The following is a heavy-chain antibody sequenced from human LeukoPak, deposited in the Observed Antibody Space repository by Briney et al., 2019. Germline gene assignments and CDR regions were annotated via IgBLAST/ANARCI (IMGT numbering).Heavy chain of an antibody. Sequence: PSETLSLTCTVSGGSISGSDYYWGWIRQPPGKGLEWIGNIYYSGSTYYNPSLKSRVTTSVDTSKNQFSLKLSSVTAADTAVYYCGRHKGMPGYSTYWGQGGLVTVSS. CDR1: GGSISGSDYY. J-gene: IGHJ4*02. CDR2: IYYSGST. V-gene: IGHV4-39*01. CDR3: GRHKGMPGYSTY. D-gene: IGHD4-11*01.